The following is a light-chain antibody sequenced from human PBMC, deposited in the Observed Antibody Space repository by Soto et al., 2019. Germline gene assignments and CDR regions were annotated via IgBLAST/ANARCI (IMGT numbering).Light chain of an antibody. CDR3: QQRSNWPVYT. Sequence: EIVLTQSPATLSLSPGERATLSCRASQSVSSYLAWYQQKPGQAPRLLIYDASNRATGIPARFSGSGSGTDFTLTISSLEPEDFAVYYCQQRSNWPVYTFGQGNKLEIK. CDR2: DAS. V-gene: IGKV3-11*01. J-gene: IGKJ2*01. CDR1: QSVSSY.